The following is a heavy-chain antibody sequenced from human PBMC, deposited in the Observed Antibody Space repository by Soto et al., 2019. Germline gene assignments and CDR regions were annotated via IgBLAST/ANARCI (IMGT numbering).Heavy chain of an antibody. D-gene: IGHD3-3*01. J-gene: IGHJ5*02. V-gene: IGHV3-64*01. Sequence: GGSLRLSCAASGFTFSSYAMHWVRQAPGKGLEYVSAISSNGGSTYYANSVKGRFTISRDNSKNTLYLQMGSLRAEDMAVYYCARGGLRFLEWGWFDPWGQGTLVTVSS. CDR2: ISSNGGST. CDR1: GFTFSSYA. CDR3: ARGGLRFLEWGWFDP.